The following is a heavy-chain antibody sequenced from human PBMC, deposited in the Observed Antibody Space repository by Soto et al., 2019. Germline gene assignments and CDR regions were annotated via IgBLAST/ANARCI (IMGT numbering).Heavy chain of an antibody. Sequence: ASVKVSCKASGYTFTRYDIYWERQATGQGLEWMGWMNPNTGNSGYAQKFQGRVTMTSDTSISTAHMELSSLRSEDTAVYYCARRAXTNGWNRFGADNYYFDFWGQGTLVTVSS. CDR2: MNPNTGNS. CDR1: GYTFTRYD. D-gene: IGHD1-1*01. CDR3: ARRAXTNGWNRFGADNYYFDF. V-gene: IGHV1-8*01. J-gene: IGHJ4*02.